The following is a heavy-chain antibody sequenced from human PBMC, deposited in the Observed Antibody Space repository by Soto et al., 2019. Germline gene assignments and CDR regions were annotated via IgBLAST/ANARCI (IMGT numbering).Heavy chain of an antibody. V-gene: IGHV4-30-4*01. J-gene: IGHJ5*01. Sequence: SETLSLTCSVSGDSISNLDYFWAWIRQPPGQSLEYIGYIYKSATTYYNPSFESRVAISVDTSKSKFSLNVTSVTAADTAVYFCARGRYCLTGRCFTNWFDSWGQGALVTVSS. CDR1: GDSISNLDYF. CDR2: IYKSATT. CDR3: ARGRYCLTGRCFTNWFDS. D-gene: IGHD7-27*01.